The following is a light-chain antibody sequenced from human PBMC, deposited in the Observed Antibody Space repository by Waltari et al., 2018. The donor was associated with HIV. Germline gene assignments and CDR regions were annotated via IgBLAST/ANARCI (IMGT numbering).Light chain of an antibody. CDR2: AAS. CDR3: QQYHSYPHT. CDR1: QGISNF. V-gene: IGKV1-16*01. J-gene: IGKJ2*01. Sequence: DIEMTQSPSSLSASVGAKITITCRATQGISNFLAWFQQKPGKAPKSLIFAASTLQGGVPSRFSASGSGTDFSLTINSLESEDFATYYCQQYHSYPHTFGQGTKLEIK.